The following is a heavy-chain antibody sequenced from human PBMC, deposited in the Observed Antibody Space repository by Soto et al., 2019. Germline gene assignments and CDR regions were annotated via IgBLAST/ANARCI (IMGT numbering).Heavy chain of an antibody. J-gene: IGHJ6*02. CDR1: GFTFSGHW. D-gene: IGHD2-2*01. Sequence: EVQLVESGGGLVQPGGSLRLSCAASGFTFSGHWMHWVRQAPGKGLVWLSRINGDGSSTNYADFVKGRFTISRDNAESTLYLQMNSLRAEDTAVYYCASPVVPAAMGGPYFYGIDVWGQGTTVTVSS. CDR3: ASPVVPAAMGGPYFYGIDV. V-gene: IGHV3-74*01. CDR2: INGDGSST.